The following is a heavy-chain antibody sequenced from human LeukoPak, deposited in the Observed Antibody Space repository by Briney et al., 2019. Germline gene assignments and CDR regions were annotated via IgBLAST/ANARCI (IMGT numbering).Heavy chain of an antibody. CDR2: IMGSGSST. D-gene: IGHD3-10*01. J-gene: IGHJ5*02. CDR1: GFTFSSYT. Sequence: PGGPLRLSCAASGFTFSSYTMTWVRQAPGKGLEWISCIMGSGSSTYYADSVKGRFSISRDNFQSTLYLQMNSLRAEDTPVYYCAILEITMIRGPWGQGTLVTVFS. V-gene: IGHV3-23*01. CDR3: AILEITMIRGP.